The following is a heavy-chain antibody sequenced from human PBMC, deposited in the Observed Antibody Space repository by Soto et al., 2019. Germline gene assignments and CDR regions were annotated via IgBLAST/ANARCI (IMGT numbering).Heavy chain of an antibody. Sequence: SETLSLTCTVSGGSISSSSYYWGWIRQPPGKGLEWIGSIYYSGSTYYNPSLKSRVTISVDTSKNQFSLKLSSVTAADTAVYYCARYYDSSGFRFDPWGQGTLVTVSS. D-gene: IGHD3-22*01. CDR3: ARYYDSSGFRFDP. CDR1: GGSISSSSYY. J-gene: IGHJ5*02. V-gene: IGHV4-39*01. CDR2: IYYSGST.